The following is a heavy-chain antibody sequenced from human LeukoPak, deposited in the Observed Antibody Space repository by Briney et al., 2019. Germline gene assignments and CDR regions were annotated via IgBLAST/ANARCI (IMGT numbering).Heavy chain of an antibody. J-gene: IGHJ1*01. V-gene: IGHV3-7*04. CDR1: GFTFSSYW. D-gene: IGHD2-2*01. Sequence: GGSLRLSCAASGFTFSSYWMSWVRQAPGKGLEWVANIKQDGNEKYYVDSVKGRFTISRDNAKNSLYLQMNSLRAEDTAVYYCARAAYKDIVVVPAAMPGRYFQHWGQGTLVTVSS. CDR2: IKQDGNEK. CDR3: ARAAYKDIVVVPAAMPGRYFQH.